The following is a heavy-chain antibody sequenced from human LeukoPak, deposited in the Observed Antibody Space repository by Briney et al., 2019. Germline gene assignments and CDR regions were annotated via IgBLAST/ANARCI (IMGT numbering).Heavy chain of an antibody. CDR1: GFTFSSYA. V-gene: IGHV3-23*01. CDR2: ISGTGGST. D-gene: IGHD3-22*01. CDR3: ARGDDSGYYDYFDY. J-gene: IGHJ4*02. Sequence: GGSLRLSCAASGFTFSSYAMSWVRQAPGKGLEWVSAISGTGGSTYYADSVKGRFTVSRDNSKNTLYLQMNSLRAEDTAIYYCARGDDSGYYDYFDYWGQGALVTVSS.